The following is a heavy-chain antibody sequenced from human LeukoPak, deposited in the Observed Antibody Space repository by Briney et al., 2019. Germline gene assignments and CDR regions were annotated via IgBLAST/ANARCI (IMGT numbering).Heavy chain of an antibody. D-gene: IGHD2-2*01. CDR1: GGSFSGYY. J-gene: IGHJ4*02. CDR3: ARLAQYCSSTSCHYYFDY. Sequence: SETLSLTCAVYGGSFSGYYWSWIRQPPGKGLEWIGEINHSGSTNYNPSLKSRVTISVDTSKNQFSLKLSSVTAADTAVYYCARLAQYCSSTSCHYYFDYWGQGTLVTVSS. CDR2: INHSGST. V-gene: IGHV4-34*01.